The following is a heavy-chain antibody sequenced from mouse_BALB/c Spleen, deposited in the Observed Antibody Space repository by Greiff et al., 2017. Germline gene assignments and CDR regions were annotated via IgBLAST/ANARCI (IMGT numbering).Heavy chain of an antibody. J-gene: IGHJ4*01. CDR2: IWAGGST. CDR3: ARGGGNYVAMDY. CDR1: GFSLTSYG. Sequence: VMLVESGPGLVAPSQSLSITCTVSGFSLTSYGVHWVRQPPGKGLEWLGVIWAGGSTNYYSALMSRLSISKENSKSQVFLKMNRLQTDDTAMYYCARGGGNYVAMDYWGQGTSVTVSS. V-gene: IGHV2-9*02. D-gene: IGHD2-1*01.